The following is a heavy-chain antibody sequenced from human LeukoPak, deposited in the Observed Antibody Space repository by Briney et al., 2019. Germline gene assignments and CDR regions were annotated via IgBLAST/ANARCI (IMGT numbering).Heavy chain of an antibody. CDR1: GYTFTGHY. CDR3: ARDRLRNYVMEFDP. J-gene: IGHJ5*02. V-gene: IGHV1-2*02. Sequence: ASVKVSCKASGYTFTGHYMHWVRQAPGQGLEWMGWINPKNAGTNFAQRFQGRVTMTRDTSISTAYMELSRLRSDDTAVYYCARDRLRNYVMEFDPWGQGTLVTVSS. CDR2: INPKNAGT. D-gene: IGHD1-7*01.